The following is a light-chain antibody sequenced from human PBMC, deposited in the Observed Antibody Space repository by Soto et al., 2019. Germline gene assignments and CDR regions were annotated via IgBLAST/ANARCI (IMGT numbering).Light chain of an antibody. J-gene: IGKJ1*01. Sequence: DIQMTQSPSTLSASVGDRITITCRASQSISTWLAWYQQKPGKAPKLLIYKASSLQSGVPSRFSGSGSGTEFPLTISSLQPDDFSTYYCQHFKTYSRAFGQGTKVEIK. CDR3: QHFKTYSRA. V-gene: IGKV1-5*03. CDR1: QSISTW. CDR2: KAS.